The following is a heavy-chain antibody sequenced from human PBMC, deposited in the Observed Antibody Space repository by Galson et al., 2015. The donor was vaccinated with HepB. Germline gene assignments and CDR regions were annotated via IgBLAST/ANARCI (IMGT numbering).Heavy chain of an antibody. V-gene: IGHV1-2*06. CDR2: INPNSGGT. CDR1: GYTFTGYY. J-gene: IGHJ4*02. Sequence: SVKVSCKASGYTFTGYYMHWVRQAPGQGLEWMGRINPNSGGTNYAQKFQGRVTMTRDTSISTAYMELSRLRSDDTAVYYCARGFTYYYDSSGYYQFDYWGQGTLVTVSS. D-gene: IGHD3-22*01. CDR3: ARGFTYYYDSSGYYQFDY.